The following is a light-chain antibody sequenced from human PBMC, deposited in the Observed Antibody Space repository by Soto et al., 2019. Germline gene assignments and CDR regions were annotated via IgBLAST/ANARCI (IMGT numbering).Light chain of an antibody. Sequence: PGERVTLSCRASQSVSSSYLTWYQQKPGQAPRLLIYGASTRATSIPARFSGSGSGTDFTLTISSLQPEDFAVYYCQQYTNWPPNTFGQGTRLEIK. J-gene: IGKJ5*01. CDR2: GAS. V-gene: IGKV3D-7*01. CDR3: QQYTNWPPNT. CDR1: QSVSSSY.